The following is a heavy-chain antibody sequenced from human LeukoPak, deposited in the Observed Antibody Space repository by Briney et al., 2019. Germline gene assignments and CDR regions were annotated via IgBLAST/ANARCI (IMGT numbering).Heavy chain of an antibody. CDR3: AKDRGDGYNYPGFDY. V-gene: IGHV3-23*01. CDR2: ISGSGGST. J-gene: IGHJ4*02. CDR1: GFTVSSNY. D-gene: IGHD5-24*01. Sequence: GGSLRLSCAASGFTVSSNYMRWVRQAPGKGLEWVSAISGSGGSTYYADSVKGRFTISRDNSKNTLYLQMNSLRAEDTAVYYCAKDRGDGYNYPGFDYWGQGTLVTVSS.